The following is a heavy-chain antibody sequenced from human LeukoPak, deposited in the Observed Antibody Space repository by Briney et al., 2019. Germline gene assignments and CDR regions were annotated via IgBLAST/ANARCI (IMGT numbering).Heavy chain of an antibody. CDR3: ARERVNYDFWSGVPDFDP. D-gene: IGHD3-3*01. Sequence: KPSETLSLTCTVSGGSISSYYWSWIRQPAGKGLEWIGRIYTSGSTNYNPSPKSRVTMSVDTSKNQFSLKLSSVTAADTAVYYCARERVNYDFWSGVPDFDPWGQGTLVTVSS. J-gene: IGHJ5*02. CDR2: IYTSGST. V-gene: IGHV4-4*07. CDR1: GGSISSYY.